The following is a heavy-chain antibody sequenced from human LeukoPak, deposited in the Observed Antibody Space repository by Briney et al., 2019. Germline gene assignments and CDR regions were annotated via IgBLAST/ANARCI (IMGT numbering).Heavy chain of an antibody. V-gene: IGHV3-53*01. J-gene: IGHJ4*02. CDR1: GFTVSSNS. CDR3: SRDPRHNDF. CDR2: IFSST. Sequence: GGSLRLSCTVSGFTVSSNSMSWVRQAPGKGLEWVSFIFSSTHYSDSVKGRFTISRDNAKNSLYLHMNSLTVEDTAVYYCSRDPRHNDFWGQGTLVTVSS.